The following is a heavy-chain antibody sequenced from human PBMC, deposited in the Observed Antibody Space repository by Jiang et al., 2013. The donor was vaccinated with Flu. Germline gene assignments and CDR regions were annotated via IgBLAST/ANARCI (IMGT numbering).Heavy chain of an antibody. CDR1: GGSISSYY. CDR3: ARGSSWSYYFDY. V-gene: IGHV4-59*01. Sequence: PGLVKPSETLSLTCTVSGGSISSYYWSWIRQPPGKGLEWIGYIYYSGSTNYNPSLKSRVTISVDTSKNQFSLKLSSVTAADTAVYYCARGSSWSYYFDYWGQGNAGHRLL. CDR2: IYYSGST. J-gene: IGHJ4*02. D-gene: IGHD6-13*01.